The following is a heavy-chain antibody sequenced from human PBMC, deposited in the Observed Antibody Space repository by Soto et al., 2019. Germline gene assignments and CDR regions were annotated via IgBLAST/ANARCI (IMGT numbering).Heavy chain of an antibody. V-gene: IGHV4-39*01. D-gene: IGHD3-3*01. J-gene: IGHJ4*02. CDR1: GGSISSSSYY. CDR3: ARHSGITICGVGAYFDY. Sequence: QLQLQESGPGLVKPSETLSLTCTVSGGSISSSSYYWGWIRQPPGKGLEWIGSIYYSGSTYYNPSLKSRVTISVDTSKNQFSLKLSSVTAADTAVYYCARHSGITICGVGAYFDYWGQGTLVTVSS. CDR2: IYYSGST.